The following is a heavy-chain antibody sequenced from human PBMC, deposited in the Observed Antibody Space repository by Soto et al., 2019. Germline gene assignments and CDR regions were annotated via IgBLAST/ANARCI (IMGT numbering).Heavy chain of an antibody. CDR3: ARHPAKYSGYDPHFEN. J-gene: IGHJ4*02. CDR2: IYPGDSDT. D-gene: IGHD5-12*01. Sequence: PGESLKISCKGSGYSFTSYWIGWVRQMPGKGLEWMGIIYPGDSDTRYSPSFQGQVTISADKSISTAYLQWSSLKASDTAMYYCARHPAKYSGYDPHFENWGQGTLVTVSS. V-gene: IGHV5-51*01. CDR1: GYSFTSYW.